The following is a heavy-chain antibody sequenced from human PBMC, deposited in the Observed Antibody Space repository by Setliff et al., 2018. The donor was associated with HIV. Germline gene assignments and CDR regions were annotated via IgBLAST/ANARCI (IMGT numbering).Heavy chain of an antibody. V-gene: IGHV1-18*01. CDR1: GYTFTNYG. CDR3: ARSPYYYFTSTYYYVGSRGNWFDP. D-gene: IGHD3-22*01. Sequence: ASVNVSCKASGYTFTNYGITWVRQAPGQGLEWMGWISAYNGNTNFAQKLQGRVTMTTDTSTSTAYMELRSLRSDDTAVYYCARSPYYYFTSTYYYVGSRGNWFDPWGQGTLVTVSS. J-gene: IGHJ5*02. CDR2: ISAYNGNT.